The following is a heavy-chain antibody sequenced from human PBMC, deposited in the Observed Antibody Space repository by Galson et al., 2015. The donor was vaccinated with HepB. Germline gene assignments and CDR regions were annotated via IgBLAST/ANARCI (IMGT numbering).Heavy chain of an antibody. CDR2: IIPVLDIT. D-gene: IGHD3-22*01. CDR3: ARSHYYDSSPFDS. J-gene: IGHJ4*02. Sequence: SVKVSCKASGGAFDKYNFNWVRQAPGRGLEWMGEIIPVLDITKYAQKFQGRVTITADTSTSTAYMELSSLRSDDTALYYCARSHYYDSSPFDSWGQGTLVTVSS. V-gene: IGHV1-69*10. CDR1: GGAFDKYN.